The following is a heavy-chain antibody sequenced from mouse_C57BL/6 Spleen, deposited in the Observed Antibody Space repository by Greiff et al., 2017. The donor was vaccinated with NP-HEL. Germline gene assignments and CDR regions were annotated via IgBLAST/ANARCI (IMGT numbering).Heavy chain of an antibody. J-gene: IGHJ2*01. CDR1: GFTFSNYW. CDR3: TGIYYGLDY. Sequence: LQESGGGLVQPGGSMKLSCVASGFTFSNYWMNWVRQSPEKGLEWVAQIRLKSDNYATHYAESVKGRFTISRDDSKSSVYLQMNNLRAEDAGIYYCTGIYYGLDYWGQGTTLTVSS. CDR2: IRLKSDNYAT. V-gene: IGHV6-3*01. D-gene: IGHD2-1*01.